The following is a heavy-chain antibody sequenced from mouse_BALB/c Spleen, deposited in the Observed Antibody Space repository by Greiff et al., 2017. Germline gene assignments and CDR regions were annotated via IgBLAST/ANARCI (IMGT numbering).Heavy chain of an antibody. CDR3: ARDGRRLQAY. CDR2: IHPGSGGT. J-gene: IGHJ3*01. D-gene: IGHD1-2*01. CDR1: GYTFTDYE. Sequence: QVQLKESGAELVRPGASVKLSCKALGYTFTDYEMHWVKQTPVHGLEWIGAIHPGSGGTAYNQKFKSKATLTVDNSSSTAYMELRSLTSEDSAVYYCARDGRRLQAYWGQGTLVTVSA. V-gene: IGHV1-15*01.